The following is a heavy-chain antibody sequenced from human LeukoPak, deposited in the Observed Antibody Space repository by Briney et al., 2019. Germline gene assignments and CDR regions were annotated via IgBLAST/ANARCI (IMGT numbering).Heavy chain of an antibody. CDR3: ARDNYYDSSGYYFVTSFDY. CDR2: IIPIFGST. Sequence: GASVKVSCKASGDTFSSYAISWVRQAPGQGLEWMGVIIPIFGSTNDAQKFQGRVTITADESTSTAYMEVSSLRSEDTAMYYCARDNYYDSSGYYFVTSFDYWGQGTLVTVSS. V-gene: IGHV1-69*13. D-gene: IGHD3-22*01. CDR1: GDTFSSYA. J-gene: IGHJ4*02.